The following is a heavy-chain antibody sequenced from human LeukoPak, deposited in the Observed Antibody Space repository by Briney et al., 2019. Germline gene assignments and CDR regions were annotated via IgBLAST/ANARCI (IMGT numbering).Heavy chain of an antibody. CDR2: ISSSSSYI. V-gene: IGHV3-21*01. Sequence: PGGSLRLSCAASGFTFSSYSMNWVRQAPGKGLEWVSSISSSSSYIYYADSVKGRFTISRDNAKNSLYLQMNSLRAEDTAVYYRARESIVVVPAAIAPGDYYYYMDVWGKGTTVTVSS. CDR1: GFTFSSYS. D-gene: IGHD2-2*01. J-gene: IGHJ6*03. CDR3: ARESIVVVPAAIAPGDYYYYMDV.